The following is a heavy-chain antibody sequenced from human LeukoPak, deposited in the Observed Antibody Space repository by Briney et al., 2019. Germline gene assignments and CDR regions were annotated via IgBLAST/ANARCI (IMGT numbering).Heavy chain of an antibody. D-gene: IGHD3-10*01. CDR3: ARLMVRAVRNWFDP. J-gene: IGHJ5*02. V-gene: IGHV4-59*01. CDR1: GGSFSGYY. CDR2: IYYSGST. Sequence: PSETLSLTCAVYGGSFSGYYWSWIRQPPGKGLEWIGYIYYSGSTNYNPSLKSRVTISVDTSKNQFSLKLSSVTAADTAVYYCARLMVRAVRNWFDPWGQGTLVTVSS.